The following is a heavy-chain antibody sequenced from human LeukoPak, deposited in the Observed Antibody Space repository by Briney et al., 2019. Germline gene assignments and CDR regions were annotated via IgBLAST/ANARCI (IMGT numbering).Heavy chain of an antibody. J-gene: IGHJ4*02. CDR3: AGGSDWLFDY. CDR2: IYYSGST. CDR1: GGSIRSYY. Sequence: SETLSLTCTICGGSIRSYYWSCLRQPPGKGLEWIGYIYYSGSTNYDPSLKSRVTISVNTSKNQFSLTLSSVTAADTAVYYYAGGSDWLFDYWGQGIPLTVSP. D-gene: IGHD6-19*01. V-gene: IGHV4-59*01.